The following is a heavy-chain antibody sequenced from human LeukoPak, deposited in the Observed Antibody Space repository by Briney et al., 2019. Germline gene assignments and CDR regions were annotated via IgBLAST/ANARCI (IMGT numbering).Heavy chain of an antibody. J-gene: IGHJ5*02. Sequence: PGGSLRLSCAASGFTSSSYSMNWVRQAPGKGLEWVSSISSSSSYIYYADSVKGRFTISRDNAKNSLYLQMNSLRAEDTAVYYCASLIVVVTAVGDPWGQGTLVTVSS. CDR3: ASLIVVVTAVGDP. V-gene: IGHV3-21*01. CDR2: ISSSSSYI. D-gene: IGHD2-21*02. CDR1: GFTSSSYS.